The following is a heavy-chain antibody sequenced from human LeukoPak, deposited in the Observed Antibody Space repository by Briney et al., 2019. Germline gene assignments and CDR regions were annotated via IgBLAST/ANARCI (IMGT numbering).Heavy chain of an antibody. CDR2: ISAYNGKT. J-gene: IGHJ1*01. CDR3: ARGDCSSDTCYLPEYFQH. V-gene: IGHV1-18*01. CDR1: GYAFTSYG. Sequence: GASVKVSCKASGYAFTSYGISWVRQAPGPGLEWMGWISAYNGKTNYAQNLQGRVTMTTDTSTSTAYMVLRSMRPDDTAVYYCARGDCSSDTCYLPEYFQHWGQGTLVTVSS. D-gene: IGHD2-15*01.